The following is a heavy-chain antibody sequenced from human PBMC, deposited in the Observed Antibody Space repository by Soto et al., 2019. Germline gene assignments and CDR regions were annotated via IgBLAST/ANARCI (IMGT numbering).Heavy chain of an antibody. J-gene: IGHJ6*02. CDR3: ARDVFGGYPRA. D-gene: IGHD3-22*01. Sequence: SETLSLTCAVSGGSVSSSDYFWSWIRQSPGKGLEWIGYIRYSGSTDYNPSLKSRVTISLDTSRNQFSLDLTSVTAADTAVYYCARDVFGGYPRAWGLGTSVTVSS. V-gene: IGHV4-30-4*08. CDR2: IRYSGST. CDR1: GGSVSSSDYF.